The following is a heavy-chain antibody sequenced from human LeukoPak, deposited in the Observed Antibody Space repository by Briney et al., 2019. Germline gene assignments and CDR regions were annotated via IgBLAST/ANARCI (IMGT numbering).Heavy chain of an antibody. CDR2: IYYSGST. D-gene: IGHD5-24*01. Sequence: KPSETLSLTCTASGGSISSYYLSWIRQPPGKGLEWIGYIYYSGSTNYNPSLKSRVTISVDTSKNQFSLKLSSVTAADTAVYYCASSRSRDGYNYYFDYWGQGTLVTVSS. CDR3: ASSRSRDGYNYYFDY. J-gene: IGHJ4*02. CDR1: GGSISSYY. V-gene: IGHV4-59*12.